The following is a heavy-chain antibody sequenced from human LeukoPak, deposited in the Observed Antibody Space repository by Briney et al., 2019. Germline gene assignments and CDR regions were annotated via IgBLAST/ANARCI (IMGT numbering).Heavy chain of an antibody. D-gene: IGHD3-16*01. CDR3: ARDISGGGLDY. CDR1: GFRLSNHA. J-gene: IGHJ4*02. CDR2: ISYDVNIK. V-gene: IGHV3-30*09. Sequence: GRSLRLSCAASGFRLSNHAMHWVRQAPGKGLEWVAMISYDVNIKYYRDSVKGRFAVSRDNSKNTLSLQMNSLRPEDTALYYCARDISGGGLDYWGQGTLVTVST.